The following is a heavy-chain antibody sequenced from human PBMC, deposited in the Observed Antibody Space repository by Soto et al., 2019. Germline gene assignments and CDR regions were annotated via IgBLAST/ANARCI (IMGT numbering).Heavy chain of an antibody. J-gene: IGHJ5*02. CDR1: CGSIISSNW. D-gene: IGHD3-9*01. Sequence: SETLSLTCAFSCGSIISSNWWSWVRQPPGKGLEWIGEIYHSGSTNYNPSLKSRVTISVDKSKNQFSLKLSSVTAADTAVYYCAREVYDILTGYYRGTWWFDPWGQGTLVTVSS. CDR3: AREVYDILTGYYRGTWWFDP. V-gene: IGHV4-4*02. CDR2: IYHSGST.